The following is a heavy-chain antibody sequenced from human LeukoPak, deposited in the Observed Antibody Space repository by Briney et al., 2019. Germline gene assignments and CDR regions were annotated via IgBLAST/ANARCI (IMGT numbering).Heavy chain of an antibody. Sequence: ASVKVSCKASGYPFTGYYMHWVRQAPGQGLEWMGRINPNSGGTNFAQKFQGRVTMTRDTSISTAYMELSRLTSDDTAVYYCARGRRVIVATMGIDYWGQGTLVTVSS. CDR1: GYPFTGYY. CDR2: INPNSGGT. J-gene: IGHJ4*02. V-gene: IGHV1-2*06. D-gene: IGHD5-12*01. CDR3: ARGRRVIVATMGIDY.